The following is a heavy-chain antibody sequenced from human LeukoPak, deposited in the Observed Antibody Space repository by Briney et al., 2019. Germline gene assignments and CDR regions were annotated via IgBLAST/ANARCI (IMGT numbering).Heavy chain of an antibody. V-gene: IGHV4-39*01. J-gene: IGHJ1*01. D-gene: IGHD3-3*01. CDR3: ARHLYYDFWSPKGYFQH. Sequence: SETLSLTCTVSGGSISSSSYYWGWIRQPPGKGLEWIGEINHSGSTNYNPSLKSRVTISVDTSKNQFSLKLSSVTAADTAVYYCARHLYYDFWSPKGYFQHWGQGTLVTVSS. CDR2: INHSGST. CDR1: GGSISSSSYY.